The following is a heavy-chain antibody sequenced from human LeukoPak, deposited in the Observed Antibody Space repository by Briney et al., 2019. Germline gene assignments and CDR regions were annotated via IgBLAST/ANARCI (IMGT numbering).Heavy chain of an antibody. CDR3: ARDTVVGATGDAFDI. D-gene: IGHD1-26*01. J-gene: IGHJ3*02. CDR2: ISSTSTYI. Sequence: GGSLRLSCAASGFTFRTYSMNWVRQAPGKGLEWVSSISSTSTYIYYADSVKGRFTISRDNAKNSLYLQMNSLRAEDTAVYYCARDTVVGATGDAFDIWGQGTMVTVSS. V-gene: IGHV3-21*01. CDR1: GFTFRTYS.